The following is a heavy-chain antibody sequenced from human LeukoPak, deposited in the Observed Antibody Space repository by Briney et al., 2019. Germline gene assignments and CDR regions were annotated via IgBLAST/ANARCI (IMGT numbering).Heavy chain of an antibody. Sequence: GGSLRLSCAASGFTFDDYAMHWVRQAPGKGLEWVSGISWNSGSIGYADSVKGRFTISRDNAKNSLYLQMNSLRAEDMALYYCAKAANRITMVRGCAFDIWGQGTMVTVSS. CDR3: AKAANRITMVRGCAFDI. J-gene: IGHJ3*02. CDR2: ISWNSGSI. CDR1: GFTFDDYA. D-gene: IGHD3-10*01. V-gene: IGHV3-9*03.